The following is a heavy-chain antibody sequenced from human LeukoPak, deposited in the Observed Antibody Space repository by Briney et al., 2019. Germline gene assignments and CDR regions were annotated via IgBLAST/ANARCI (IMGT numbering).Heavy chain of an antibody. CDR3: TSANYGPAY. Sequence: GSLKLSCAASGFTFSSYGMHWVRQAPGEGLEWVANIKQDGSEKYYVDSVKGRFTISKDNAKNSLYLQMNSLRAEDTAVYYCTSANYGPAYWGQGTLVTVSS. V-gene: IGHV3-7*01. CDR2: IKQDGSEK. D-gene: IGHD5-24*01. J-gene: IGHJ4*02. CDR1: GFTFSSYG.